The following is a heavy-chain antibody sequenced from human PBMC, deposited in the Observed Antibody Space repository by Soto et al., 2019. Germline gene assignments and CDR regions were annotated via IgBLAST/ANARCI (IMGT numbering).Heavy chain of an antibody. V-gene: IGHV4-4*07. CDR2: IYTTGST. D-gene: IGHD4-17*01. Sequence: KASETLSLTCTVSGGSISFYYWSWIRQPAGKGLEWVGRIYTTGSTTYNPSLKSRVTMSVDTSKNQFSLKLNPVTAADTAVYYCARSGNGTATVFDYWGRGTLVTVSS. CDR3: ARSGNGTATVFDY. CDR1: GGSISFYY. J-gene: IGHJ4*02.